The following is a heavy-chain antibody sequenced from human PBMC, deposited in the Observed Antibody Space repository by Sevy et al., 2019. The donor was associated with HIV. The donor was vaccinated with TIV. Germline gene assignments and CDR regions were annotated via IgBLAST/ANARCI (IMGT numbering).Heavy chain of an antibody. CDR3: TTGHGSVAY. CDR1: GLGFTNAW. J-gene: IGHJ4*02. V-gene: IGHV3-15*01. CDR2: IKSRSDGGTT. D-gene: IGHD3-10*01. Sequence: GGSLRLSCAASGLGFTNAWMSWVRQAPGKGLEWVGRIKSRSDGGTTDFASPVKGRFIISRDDSKNTLYLQMNSLKTEDTAVYYCTTGHGSVAYWRQGTLVTVSS.